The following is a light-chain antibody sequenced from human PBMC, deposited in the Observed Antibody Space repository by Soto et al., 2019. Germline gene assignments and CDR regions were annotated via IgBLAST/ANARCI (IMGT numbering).Light chain of an antibody. V-gene: IGKV4-1*01. CDR3: QQYYTSPTWT. CDR2: WAS. CDR1: QSVLYSSNNKNY. J-gene: IGKJ1*01. Sequence: DIVMTQSPVSLAVFLGERATINCKSSQSVLYSSNNKNYVAWYQKKPGQPPKLLIYWASTRESGVPDRFSGSGSGTDLTLTISSVQAKDVAVYHCQQYYTSPTWTFGQGTKVEVK.